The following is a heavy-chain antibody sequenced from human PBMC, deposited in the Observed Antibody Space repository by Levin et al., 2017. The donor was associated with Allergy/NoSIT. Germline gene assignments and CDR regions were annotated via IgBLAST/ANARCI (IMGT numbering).Heavy chain of an antibody. CDR2: MNPNSGDT. Sequence: ASVKVSCKTSGYTFTNYEINWVRRAPGQGLEWMGWMNPNSGDTGYAQKFQGRLTMTRDTSTATAVMELTSLTPEDTAVYFCARGLDIIVIVGTTPCDNWGQGTPVTVSP. V-gene: IGHV1-8*02. J-gene: IGHJ4*02. CDR3: ARGLDIIVIVGTTPCDN. D-gene: IGHD3-16*02. CDR1: GYTFTNYE.